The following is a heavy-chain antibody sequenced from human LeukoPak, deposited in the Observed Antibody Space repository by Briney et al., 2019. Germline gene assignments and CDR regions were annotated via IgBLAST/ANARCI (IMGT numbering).Heavy chain of an antibody. CDR1: GGSISGSYY. V-gene: IGHV4-61*02. D-gene: IGHD2-21*01. CDR2: IYTSGST. CDR3: ARGNVVVIALDY. J-gene: IGHJ4*02. Sequence: SQTLSLTCTVSGGSISGSYYWSWIRQPAGKGLEWIGRIYTSGSTNYNPSLKSRVTISVDTSKSQFSLKLSSVTAADTAVYYCARGNVVVIALDYWGQGTLVTVSS.